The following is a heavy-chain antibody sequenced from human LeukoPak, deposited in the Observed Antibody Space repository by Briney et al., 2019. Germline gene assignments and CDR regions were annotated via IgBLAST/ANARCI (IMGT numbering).Heavy chain of an antibody. J-gene: IGHJ4*02. CDR2: ISGSGGST. CDR1: GFTFSSYA. D-gene: IGHD3-9*01. V-gene: IGHV3-23*01. CDR3: AKDGDFDWFVTRKLFDY. Sequence: GGSLRLSCAASGFTFSSYAMSWVRQAPGKGLEWVSAISGSGGSTYYADSVKGRFTISRDNSKNTLFLQMNSLRAEDTAVYYCAKDGDFDWFVTRKLFDYWGQGTLVTVSS.